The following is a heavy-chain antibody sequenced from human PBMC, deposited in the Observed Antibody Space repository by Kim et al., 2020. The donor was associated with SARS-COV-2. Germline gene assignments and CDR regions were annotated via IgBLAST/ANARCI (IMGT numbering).Heavy chain of an antibody. CDR2: IKQDGGEK. J-gene: IGHJ3*02. V-gene: IGHV3-7*05. Sequence: GGSLRLSCAASGFSFTSYWMSWVRQAPGKGLEWVANIKQDGGEKYYVDSVKGRFTISRDNSKNSLYLQMNSLRAEDTAVYYCPRTGHSWGGNGAFDIWGQGTMVTVSS. CDR3: PRTGHSWGGNGAFDI. CDR1: GFSFTSYW. D-gene: IGHD3-3*02.